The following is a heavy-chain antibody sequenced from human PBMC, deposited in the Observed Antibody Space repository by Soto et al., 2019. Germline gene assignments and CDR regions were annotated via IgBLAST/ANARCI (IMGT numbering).Heavy chain of an antibody. CDR2: ISAYNGNT. Sequence: QVQLVQSGAEVKKPGASVKVSCKASGYTFTSYGISCVRQAPGQGLEWMGWISAYNGNTNYAQKLQGRVTMTTDTSTSTAYMELRSLRSDDTAVYYCARDHYDFWSGYYTHYFDYWGQGTLVTVSS. V-gene: IGHV1-18*01. J-gene: IGHJ4*02. CDR1: GYTFTSYG. CDR3: ARDHYDFWSGYYTHYFDY. D-gene: IGHD3-3*01.